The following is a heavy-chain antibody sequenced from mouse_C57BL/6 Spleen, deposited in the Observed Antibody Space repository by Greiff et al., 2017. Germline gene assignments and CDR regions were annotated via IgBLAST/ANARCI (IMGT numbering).Heavy chain of an antibody. CDR1: GYTFTSYW. J-gene: IGHJ1*03. D-gene: IGHD2-1*01. Sequence: VQLQQPGAELVKPGASVKMSCKASGYTFTSYWITWVKQRPGQGLEWIGDIYPGSGSTNYNEKFKSKATLTVDTSSSTAYMQVSSLTSEGSAVYYCARKGGNYGYFDVWGTGTTVTVSS. V-gene: IGHV1-55*01. CDR3: ARKGGNYGYFDV. CDR2: IYPGSGST.